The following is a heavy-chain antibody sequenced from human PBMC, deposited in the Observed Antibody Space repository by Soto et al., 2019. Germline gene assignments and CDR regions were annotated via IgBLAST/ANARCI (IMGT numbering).Heavy chain of an antibody. CDR1: GDSINDYY. CDR2: IYTSGTT. Sequence: PXETLSLPCTVSGDSINDYYWSWIRQPAGKGLEWIGRIYTSGTTNNNPSLKSRVTMSVDTSKNQFSLKLSSVTAADTAVYYCAREYSRNFCSGYCNGMDVWGQGTTVTVSS. V-gene: IGHV4-4*07. D-gene: IGHD3-3*01. J-gene: IGHJ6*02. CDR3: AREYSRNFCSGYCNGMDV.